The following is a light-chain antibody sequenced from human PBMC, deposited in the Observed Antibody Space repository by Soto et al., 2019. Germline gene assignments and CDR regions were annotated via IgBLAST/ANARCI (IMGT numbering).Light chain of an antibody. CDR1: QSVSSSY. Sequence: EIVLTQSPGTLSLSPGERATLSCRASQSVSSSYLAWYQQKPGQAPRLLIHGASSRATGIPDRFSGSGSGTDFTLTISRLEPEDFAVYYCQQYGSSSTFGQGTRLEI. V-gene: IGKV3-20*01. CDR3: QQYGSSST. J-gene: IGKJ5*01. CDR2: GAS.